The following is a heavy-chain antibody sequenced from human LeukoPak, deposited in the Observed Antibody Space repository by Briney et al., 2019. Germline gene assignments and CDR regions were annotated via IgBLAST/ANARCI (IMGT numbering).Heavy chain of an antibody. CDR2: MYYSGST. CDR1: GGSISSYY. Sequence: PSGTLSLTCTVSGGSISSYYWSWIRQPPGKGLEWIGYMYYSGSTNYNPSLKSRVTISVDTSKNQFSLKLSSVTAADTAVYYCARGARYYYYMDVWGKGTTVTVSS. D-gene: IGHD3-16*01. CDR3: ARGARYYYYMDV. V-gene: IGHV4-59*01. J-gene: IGHJ6*03.